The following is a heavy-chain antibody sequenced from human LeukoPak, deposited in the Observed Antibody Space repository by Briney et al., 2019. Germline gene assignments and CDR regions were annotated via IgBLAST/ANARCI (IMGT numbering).Heavy chain of an antibody. V-gene: IGHV4-38-2*02. CDR3: ARLTYSSGWFSSVDNWFDP. CDR1: GSSISSGYY. D-gene: IGHD6-19*01. CDR2: IYHSGST. Sequence: SETLSLTCTVSGSSISSGYYWAWIRQPPGKGLEWIGSIYHSGSTYYNPSLKSRVTISVDTSKNQFSLKLSSVTAADTAVYYCARLTYSSGWFSSVDNWFDPWGQGTLVTVSS. J-gene: IGHJ5*02.